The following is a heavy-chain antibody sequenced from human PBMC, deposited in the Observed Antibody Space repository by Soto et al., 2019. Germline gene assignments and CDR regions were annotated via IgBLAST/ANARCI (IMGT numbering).Heavy chain of an antibody. J-gene: IGHJ4*02. V-gene: IGHV3-15*01. CDR2: IKSKTDGGTT. CDR1: GFRLSDHY. CDR3: TASELIAVAGDY. D-gene: IGHD6-19*01. Sequence: PGGSLRLSCAGSGFRLSDHYIDWVRRAPGKGLEWVGRIKSKTDGGTTDYAAPVKGRFTISRDDSKNTLYLQMNSLKTEDTAVYYCTASELIAVAGDYWGQGTLVTVSS.